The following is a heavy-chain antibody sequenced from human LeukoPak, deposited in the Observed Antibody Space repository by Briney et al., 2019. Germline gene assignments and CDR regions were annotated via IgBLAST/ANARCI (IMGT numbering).Heavy chain of an antibody. CDR2: SRNKASSYTT. CDR1: GFKFSDHY. D-gene: IGHD6-19*01. V-gene: IGHV3-72*01. J-gene: IGHJ4*02. Sequence: GGSLRLSCAASGFKFSDHYIDWVRQAPGKGLEWDGRSRNKASSYTTEYAASVEGRFTISRDVSESSLYLQMNSLRTEDTAVYYCARDSGSGWSNDYWGQGTLVTVSS. CDR3: ARDSGSGWSNDY.